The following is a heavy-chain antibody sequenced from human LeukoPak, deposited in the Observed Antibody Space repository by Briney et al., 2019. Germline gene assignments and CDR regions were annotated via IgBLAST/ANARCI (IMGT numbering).Heavy chain of an antibody. J-gene: IGHJ3*02. CDR1: GGSFRRYA. D-gene: IGHD3-9*01. V-gene: IGHV1-69*05. CDR3: ARSQELVTMDDACDS. Sequence: SVKLSCNASGGSFRRYAMNWLRQAPGQGLEWMGGIIPTIGAANYAQNFEGRVTITTDESTNTAYMEINNLRSDDTAVYYCARSQELVTMDDACDSWGQGTLVTVSS. CDR2: IIPTIGAA.